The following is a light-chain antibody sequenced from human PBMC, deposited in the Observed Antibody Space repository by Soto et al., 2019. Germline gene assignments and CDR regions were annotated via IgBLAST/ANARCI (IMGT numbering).Light chain of an antibody. Sequence: DIQVTQSTSSLSASVPDGVTMXXRASQRVGTYLNWYQQKPGKAPKFXIYAASYVQTGAPSRFSGSGSGTDFTLTITSLQPEDSATYYCQQSDSTPWTFGQGTKVDIK. J-gene: IGKJ1*01. V-gene: IGKV1-39*01. CDR2: AAS. CDR3: QQSDSTPWT. CDR1: QRVGTY.